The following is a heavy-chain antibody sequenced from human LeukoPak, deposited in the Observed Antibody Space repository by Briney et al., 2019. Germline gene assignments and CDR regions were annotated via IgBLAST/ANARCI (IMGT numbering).Heavy chain of an antibody. J-gene: IGHJ4*02. CDR1: GYTFTSYA. Sequence: ASVKVSCKASGYTFTSYAISWVRQAPGQGLEWMGWISAYNGNTNYAQKLQGRVTMTTDTSTSTAYMELRSLRSDDTAVYYCARDYYDSSGYSHFDYWGQGTLVTVSS. CDR3: ARDYYDSSGYSHFDY. CDR2: ISAYNGNT. D-gene: IGHD3-22*01. V-gene: IGHV1-18*01.